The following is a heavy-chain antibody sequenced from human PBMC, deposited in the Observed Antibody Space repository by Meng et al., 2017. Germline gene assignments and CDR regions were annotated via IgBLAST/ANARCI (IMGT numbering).Heavy chain of an antibody. CDR3: AHRRGDSREGWFDP. J-gene: IGHJ5*02. Sequence: QITLKESGPTLVQPTQTLTLTCTFSGFSLSTSGVGVGWIRQPPGKALEWLALIFWDDDKRYSPSLKSRLTITKDTSKNQVVLTMTNMDPVDTATYYCAHRRGDSREGWFDPWGQGTLVTVSS. D-gene: IGHD2-21*02. V-gene: IGHV2-5*02. CDR1: GFSLSTSGVG. CDR2: IFWDDDK.